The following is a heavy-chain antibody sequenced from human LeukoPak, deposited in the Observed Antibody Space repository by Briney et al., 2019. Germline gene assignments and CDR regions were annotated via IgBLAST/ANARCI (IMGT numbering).Heavy chain of an antibody. CDR2: IRFDGSNE. Sequence: PGGSLRLSCAASGFTFSTYGMHRVRQAPDKGLEWVAFIRFDGSNEYYAGSVKGRFTISRDNSKNTLYLQMNSLRGEDTAVYYCCGDFDYWGQGTLVTVSS. D-gene: IGHD2-21*01. CDR3: CGDFDY. V-gene: IGHV3-30*02. J-gene: IGHJ4*02. CDR1: GFTFSTYG.